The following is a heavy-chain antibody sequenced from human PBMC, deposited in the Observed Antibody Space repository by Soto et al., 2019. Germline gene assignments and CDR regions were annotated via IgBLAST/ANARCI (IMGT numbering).Heavy chain of an antibody. CDR2: VDTTDSYS. CDR3: ARDSYYTSGNYFPYYTCAMDF. J-gene: IGHJ6*02. D-gene: IGHD3-3*01. Sequence: PGESLKISCKGSGYSFTNYWITWVRQMPGKGLEWLGRVDTTDSYSNYSPSFQGHVTISADKSISTAYLQWSSLKASDTAMYYCARDSYYTSGNYFPYYTCAMDFWGQGTTVTVSS. CDR1: GYSFTNYW. V-gene: IGHV5-10-1*01.